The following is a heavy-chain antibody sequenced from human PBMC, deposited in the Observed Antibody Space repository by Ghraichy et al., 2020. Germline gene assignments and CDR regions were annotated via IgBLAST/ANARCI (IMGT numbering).Heavy chain of an antibody. D-gene: IGHD2-21*02. Sequence: SETLSLTCTVSGGSISSSSYYWGWIRQPPGKGLEWIGNIYYSGSTYYNPSLKSRVTISVDTSKNQFSLKLSSVTAADTAVYYCARDPYCGGDCYPSAWFDPWGQGTLVTVSS. CDR1: GGSISSSSYY. J-gene: IGHJ5*02. V-gene: IGHV4-39*02. CDR2: IYYSGST. CDR3: ARDPYCGGDCYPSAWFDP.